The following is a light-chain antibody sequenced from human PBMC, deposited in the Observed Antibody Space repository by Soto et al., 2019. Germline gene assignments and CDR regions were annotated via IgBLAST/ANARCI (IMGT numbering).Light chain of an antibody. J-gene: IGKJ5*01. Sequence: DIHMTQSPSTLSASVGDRFTITCRASQSISSWLAWYQQKPGKAPKLLIYDASNRATGIPARFSGSGSGTDFTLTISSLEPEDFAAYYCQQYGSSPPITFGHGTRLEIK. V-gene: IGKV1-5*01. CDR1: QSISSW. CDR2: DAS. CDR3: QQYGSSPPIT.